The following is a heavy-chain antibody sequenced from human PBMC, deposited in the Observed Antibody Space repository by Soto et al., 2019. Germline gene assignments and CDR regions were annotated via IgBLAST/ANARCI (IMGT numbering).Heavy chain of an antibody. V-gene: IGHV4-34*01. CDR2: INHSGST. J-gene: IGHJ6*03. Sequence: QVQLQQWGAGLLKPSETLSLTCAVYGGSFSGYYWSWIRQPPGKGLEWIGEINHSGSTNYNPSLKSRVTISVDTSKNQFSLKLSSVTAADTAVYYCASSKDGSGSFDIDVWGKGTTVTVSS. D-gene: IGHD3-10*01. CDR3: ASSKDGSGSFDIDV. CDR1: GGSFSGYY.